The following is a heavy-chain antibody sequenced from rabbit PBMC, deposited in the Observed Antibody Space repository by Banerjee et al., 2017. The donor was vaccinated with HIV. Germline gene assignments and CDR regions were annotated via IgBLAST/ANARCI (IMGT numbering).Heavy chain of an antibody. Sequence: QSLEESGGDLVQPGASLTLTCTASGFTLSSYWMCWVRQAPGKGLEWIACIYTGSSGYTYYASWAKGRFTISKTSSTTVTLQMTSLTAADTATYFCARAGSNPANYFNLWGPGTLVTVS. CDR1: GFTLSSYW. J-gene: IGHJ4*01. CDR2: IYTGSSGYT. CDR3: ARAGSNPANYFNL. V-gene: IGHV1S40*01. D-gene: IGHD4-2*01.